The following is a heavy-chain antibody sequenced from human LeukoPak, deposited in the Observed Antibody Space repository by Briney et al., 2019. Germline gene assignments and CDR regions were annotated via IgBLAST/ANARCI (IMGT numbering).Heavy chain of an antibody. CDR2: IGKTGSHT. CDR1: GFTFSDFY. D-gene: IGHD3-22*01. J-gene: IGHJ3*01. CDR3: ARDDRFDGSGHYTAFDV. Sequence: PGGSLRLSCAASGFTFSDFYMNWIRRAPGKGLEWISFIGKTGSHTHYAESVKGRFTISRDNAKNSVFLQMNSLRDDDTAVYYCARDDRFDGSGHYTAFDVWGQGTMVTVSS. V-gene: IGHV3-11*05.